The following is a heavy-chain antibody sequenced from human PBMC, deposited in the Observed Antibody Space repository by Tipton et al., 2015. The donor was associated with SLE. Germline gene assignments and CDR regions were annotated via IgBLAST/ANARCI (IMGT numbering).Heavy chain of an antibody. J-gene: IGHJ4*02. CDR3: ARGLFPWELFY. V-gene: IGHV4-34*01. CDR2: VYYSGST. D-gene: IGHD1-26*01. Sequence: TLSLTCAVYGGSFSDYYWSWIRQPPGKGLEWIGYVYYSGSTTNYNPSLKSRVTISVDTSKNQFSLKLSSVTAADTAVYYCARGLFPWELFYWGQGALVTVSS. CDR1: GGSFSDYY.